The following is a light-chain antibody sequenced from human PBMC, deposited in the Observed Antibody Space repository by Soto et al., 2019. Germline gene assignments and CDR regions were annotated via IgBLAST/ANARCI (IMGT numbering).Light chain of an antibody. CDR2: GAS. V-gene: IGKV3-15*01. CDR3: QQYGSSPALT. CDR1: QSVSSN. J-gene: IGKJ4*01. Sequence: EIVMTQSPATLSVSPGERATLSCRASQSVSSNLAWYQQKPGQAPRLLIYGASTRAPGIPARFRGRGSGPAFTLTITRLEPEDFAVYYCQQYGSSPALTFGGGTKVDI.